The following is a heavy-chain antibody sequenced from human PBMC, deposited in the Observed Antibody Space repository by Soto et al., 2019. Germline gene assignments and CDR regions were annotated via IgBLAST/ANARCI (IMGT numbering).Heavy chain of an antibody. Sequence: EVQVLESGGGLVQPGGSLRLSCAASGFTFYNYAMGWVRQAPGKGLEWVSAITGSGSDTYYVDSVKGRFTISRDNSENTLYLQMNSLRAEDTAIYYCAKLGSSSWSPHYYFDFWGPGTLVTVSS. CDR3: AKLGSSSWSPHYYFDF. CDR1: GFTFYNYA. D-gene: IGHD2-2*01. V-gene: IGHV3-23*01. CDR2: ITGSGSDT. J-gene: IGHJ4*02.